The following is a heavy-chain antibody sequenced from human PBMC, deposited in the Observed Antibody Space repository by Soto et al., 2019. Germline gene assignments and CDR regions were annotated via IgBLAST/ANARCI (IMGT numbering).Heavy chain of an antibody. Sequence: GGSLRLSCAASGFTFSSYGMHWVRQAPGKGLEWVAVIWYDGSNKYYADSVKGRFTISRDNSKNTLYLQMNSLRAEDTAVYYCARDPADSSAFGIWGQGTMVTVSS. D-gene: IGHD2-15*01. CDR2: IWYDGSNK. J-gene: IGHJ3*02. CDR1: GFTFSSYG. V-gene: IGHV3-33*01. CDR3: ARDPADSSAFGI.